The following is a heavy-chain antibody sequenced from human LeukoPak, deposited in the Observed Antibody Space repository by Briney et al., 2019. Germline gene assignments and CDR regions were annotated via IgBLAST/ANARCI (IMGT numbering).Heavy chain of an antibody. D-gene: IGHD2-2*01. Sequence: PSETLSLTCTVSGGSISSSSYYWGWIRQPPGKGLEWIGSIYYSGSTYYNPSLKSRVTISVDTSKNQFSLKLSSVTAADTAVYYCARLPAPYCSSTSCKAYWGQGTVVTVSS. J-gene: IGHJ4*02. CDR2: IYYSGST. CDR1: GGSISSSSYY. CDR3: ARLPAPYCSSTSCKAY. V-gene: IGHV4-39*01.